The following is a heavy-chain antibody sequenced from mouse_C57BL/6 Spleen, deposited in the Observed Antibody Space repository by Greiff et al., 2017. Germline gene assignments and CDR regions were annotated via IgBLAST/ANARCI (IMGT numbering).Heavy chain of an antibody. CDR1: GYAFRSYW. Sequence: VMLVESGAELVKPGASVTISCKASGYAFRSYWMNWVKQRPGKGLEWIGQIYPGDGDTNYNGKFKGKATLTADKSSSTAYMQRSSLTSEDSAVYFCARKRGYGNYGYFDVWGTGTTVTVSS. V-gene: IGHV1-80*01. J-gene: IGHJ1*03. D-gene: IGHD2-1*01. CDR3: ARKRGYGNYGYFDV. CDR2: IYPGDGDT.